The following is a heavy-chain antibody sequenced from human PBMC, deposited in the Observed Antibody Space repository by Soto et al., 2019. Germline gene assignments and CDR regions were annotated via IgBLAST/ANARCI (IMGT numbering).Heavy chain of an antibody. CDR1: GFTFSSYA. D-gene: IGHD2-2*01. CDR2: ISYAGSYK. V-gene: IGHV3-30*09. Sequence: QVQLVESGGGVVQPGRSLRLSCAASGFTFSSYAMHWVRQAPGKGLEWVAVISYAGSYKYYADSVKGRFAISRDNSKNTLYLQMSNLRAEDTAVYYCAKKIIPAAPYYYYGMDVWGQGTTVTVSS. CDR3: AKKIIPAAPYYYYGMDV. J-gene: IGHJ6*02.